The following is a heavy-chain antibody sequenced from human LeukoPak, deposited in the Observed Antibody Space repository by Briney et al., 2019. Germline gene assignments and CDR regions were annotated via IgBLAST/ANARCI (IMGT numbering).Heavy chain of an antibody. CDR1: GYTFTGYY. J-gene: IGHJ3*02. V-gene: IGHV1-2*02. Sequence: ASVKVSCKASGYTFTGYYMHWVRQAPGQGLEWMGWINPNSGGTNYAQKFQGRVTMTRDTSISTAYMELSRLRSEDTAVYYCARDRVRGYCSSTSCYHDAFDIWGQGTMVTVSS. CDR2: INPNSGGT. D-gene: IGHD2-2*01. CDR3: ARDRVRGYCSSTSCYHDAFDI.